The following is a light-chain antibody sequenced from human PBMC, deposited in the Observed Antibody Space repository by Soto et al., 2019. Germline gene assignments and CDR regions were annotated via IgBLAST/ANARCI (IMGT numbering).Light chain of an antibody. CDR2: GAS. V-gene: IGKV3D-20*02. CDR1: ESVRDKY. J-gene: IGKJ5*01. Sequence: EIVLTQSPGTLSLSPGERATLSCRASESVRDKYLAWYQQKPGQAPRLLIYGASTRATGIPDRFSGSGSGIDFTLTISSLEPEDFAVYYCQQRNDWQVTFGQGTRLEIK. CDR3: QQRNDWQVT.